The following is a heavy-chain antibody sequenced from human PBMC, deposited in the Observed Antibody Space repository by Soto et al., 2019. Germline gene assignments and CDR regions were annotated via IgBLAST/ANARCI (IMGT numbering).Heavy chain of an antibody. CDR1: GYTFTSYY. J-gene: IGHJ3*02. D-gene: IGHD2-15*01. CDR3: ARAGDLVVVVAVKPVGAFDI. Sequence: GASVKVSCKASGYTFTSYYMHWVRQAPGQGLEWMGIINPSGGSTSYAQKFQGRVTMTRDTSTSTVYMELSSLGSEDTAVYYCARAGDLVVVVAVKPVGAFDIWGQGTMVTVSS. CDR2: INPSGGST. V-gene: IGHV1-46*03.